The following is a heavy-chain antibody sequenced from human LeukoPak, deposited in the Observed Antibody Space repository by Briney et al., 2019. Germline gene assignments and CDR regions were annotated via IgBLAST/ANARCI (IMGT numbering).Heavy chain of an antibody. CDR1: GFTFSSYA. D-gene: IGHD3-22*01. V-gene: IGHV3-23*01. J-gene: IGHJ4*02. CDR3: AKAYYDSSGYYYLEYDY. Sequence: GGSLRLSCAASGFTFSSYAMSWVRQAPGKGLEWVSAISGSGGSTYYADSVKGRFTTSRDNSKNTLYLQMNSLRAEDTAVYYCAKAYYDSSGYYYLEYDYWGQGTLVTVSS. CDR2: ISGSGGST.